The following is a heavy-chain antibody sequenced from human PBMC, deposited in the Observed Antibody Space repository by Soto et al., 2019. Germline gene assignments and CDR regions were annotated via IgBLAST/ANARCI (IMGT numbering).Heavy chain of an antibody. CDR1: GGTFSSYA. V-gene: IGHV1-69*06. D-gene: IGHD6-13*01. CDR3: ARDLAAAGTGLYNWFDP. J-gene: IGHJ5*02. CDR2: IIPIFGTA. Sequence: GASVKVSCKASGGTFSSYAISWVRQAPGQGLEWMGGIIPIFGTANYAQKFQGRVTITADKSTSTAYMELSSLRSEDTAVYYCARDLAAAGTGLYNWFDPWGQGTLVTVS.